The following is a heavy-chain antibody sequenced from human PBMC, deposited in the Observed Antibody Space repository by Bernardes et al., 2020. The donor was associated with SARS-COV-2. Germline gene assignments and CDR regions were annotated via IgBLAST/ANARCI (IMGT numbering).Heavy chain of an antibody. CDR2: MYFSGST. D-gene: IGHD5-12*01. J-gene: IGHJ4*02. CDR1: GGSIRSSY. Sequence: TQPGSCTVSGGSIRSSYWSWIRQPPGKGLEWIGYMYFSGSTNYNPSLKSRVTISVDTSKNQFSLKVSSVTAADTAVYYCARHRLGFDLWGQGALVTVSS. V-gene: IGHV4-59*08. CDR3: ARHRLGFDL.